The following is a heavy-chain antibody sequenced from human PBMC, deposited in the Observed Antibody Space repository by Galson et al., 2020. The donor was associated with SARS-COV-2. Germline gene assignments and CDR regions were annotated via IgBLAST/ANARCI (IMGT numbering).Heavy chain of an antibody. CDR2: ISSSSYI. D-gene: IGHD3-22*01. V-gene: IGHV3-21*01. Sequence: GGSLRLSCAASGFTFSSYSMNWVRQAPGKGLEWVSSISSSSYIYYADSVKGRFTISRDNAKNSLYLQMNSLRAEDTAVYYCARDQTSNYYDSSGWDWGQGTLVTVSS. J-gene: IGHJ4*02. CDR1: GFTFSSYS. CDR3: ARDQTSNYYDSSGWD.